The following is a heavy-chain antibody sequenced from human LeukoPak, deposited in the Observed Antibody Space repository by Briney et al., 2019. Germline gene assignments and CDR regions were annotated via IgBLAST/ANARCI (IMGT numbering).Heavy chain of an antibody. CDR1: GYTFTSYY. V-gene: IGHV1-46*01. J-gene: IGHJ4*02. Sequence: ASVKVSCKASGYTFTSYYMHWVRQAPGQGLEWMGIINPSGGSTSYAQKLQGRVTMTTDTSTSTAYMELRSLRSDDTAVYYCATRMGPGTYYYGSGSYLTYWGQGTLVTVSS. CDR3: ATRMGPGTYYYGSGSYLTY. D-gene: IGHD3-10*01. CDR2: INPSGGST.